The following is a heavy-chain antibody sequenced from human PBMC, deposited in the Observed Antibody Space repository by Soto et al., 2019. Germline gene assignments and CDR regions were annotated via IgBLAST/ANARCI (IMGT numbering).Heavy chain of an antibody. D-gene: IGHD1-1*01. J-gene: IGHJ6*02. V-gene: IGHV3-33*01. CDR2: IWYDGSNK. Sequence: QVQLVESGGGVVQPGRSLRLSCAASGFTFSSYGMHWVRQAPGKGLEWVAGIWYDGSNKYYADSVKGRFTISRDNSKNPLYLQMTSLRAEDTAVYYCARAPVHHATYYYYGMDVWGQGTTVTVSS. CDR3: ARAPVHHATYYYYGMDV. CDR1: GFTFSSYG.